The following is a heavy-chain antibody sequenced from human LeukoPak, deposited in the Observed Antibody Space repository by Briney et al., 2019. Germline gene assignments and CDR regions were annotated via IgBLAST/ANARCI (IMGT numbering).Heavy chain of an antibody. D-gene: IGHD4-17*01. CDR1: GFTFSTYG. CDR3: AKDPGRGYGDYWGPFHFDY. V-gene: IGHV3-30*18. CDR2: ISYDGSDK. J-gene: IGHJ4*02. Sequence: HPGGSPRLSCAASGFTFSTYGMHWVRQAPGKGLEWVAVISYDGSDKYYAGSVKGRFTISRDNSKNTLYLQMNSLRAEDTAVYYCAKDPGRGYGDYWGPFHFDYWGQGTLVTVSS.